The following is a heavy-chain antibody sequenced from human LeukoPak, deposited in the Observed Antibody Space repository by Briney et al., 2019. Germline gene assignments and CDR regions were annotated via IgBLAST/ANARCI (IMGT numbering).Heavy chain of an antibody. CDR2: INTNTGNP. Sequence: ASVTVSCKASGYTFTSYSMNWVRQAPGQGLEWMGWINTNTGNPTYAQGFTGRFVFSLDTSVSTAYLQISSLKAEDTAVYYCAREGYSYGRQGYYMDVWGKGTTVTVSS. D-gene: IGHD5-18*01. CDR1: GYTFTSYS. V-gene: IGHV7-4-1*02. J-gene: IGHJ6*03. CDR3: AREGYSYGRQGYYMDV.